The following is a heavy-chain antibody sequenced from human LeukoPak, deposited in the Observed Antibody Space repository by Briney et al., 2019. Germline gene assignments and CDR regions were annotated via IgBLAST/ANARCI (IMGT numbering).Heavy chain of an antibody. D-gene: IGHD2-8*01. J-gene: IGHJ4*02. Sequence: GGSLRLSCAASGFTFSAYEMNWVRQAPGKGLEWLSYISSTSNTIYYADSVKGRFTISRDNAKNSLYLHMISLRADDTALYYGARDLSNGIDYWGQGTLVTVSS. CDR2: ISSTSNTI. V-gene: IGHV3-48*03. CDR3: ARDLSNGIDY. CDR1: GFTFSAYE.